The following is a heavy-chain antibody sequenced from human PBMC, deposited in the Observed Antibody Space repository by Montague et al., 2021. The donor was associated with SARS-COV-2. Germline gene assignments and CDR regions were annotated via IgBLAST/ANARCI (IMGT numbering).Heavy chain of an antibody. Sequence: PALVKPTQTLTLTCTFSGFSLSTSGVGVGWIRQPPGKALEWLALIYWDDDKRYSPSLKSRLTITKDTSKNQAVLTMTNMDPVDTATYYCAHRRGLLLSDAFDXWGQGTMVTVSS. D-gene: IGHD1-26*01. CDR2: IYWDDDK. V-gene: IGHV2-5*02. J-gene: IGHJ3*02. CDR1: GFSLSTSGVG. CDR3: AHRRGLLLSDAFDX.